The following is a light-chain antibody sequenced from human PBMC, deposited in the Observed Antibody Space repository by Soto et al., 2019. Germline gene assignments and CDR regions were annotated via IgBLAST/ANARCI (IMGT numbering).Light chain of an antibody. Sequence: DIQMTQSPSTLSASVGDRVTITCRASQSISSWLAWYQQRPGKAPKVLIYKASSLESGVPSRFSGSGSGTEFTLTISSLQPDDFATYYCQQYNSYTWTFGQGTKVE. CDR1: QSISSW. CDR3: QQYNSYTWT. V-gene: IGKV1-5*03. J-gene: IGKJ1*01. CDR2: KAS.